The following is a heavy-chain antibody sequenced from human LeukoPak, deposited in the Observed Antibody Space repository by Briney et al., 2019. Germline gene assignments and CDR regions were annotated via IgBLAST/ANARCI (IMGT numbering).Heavy chain of an antibody. CDR3: AREGYTSDYAGAFDI. Sequence: GGSLRLSCVASGSTLRNYIMTWVRQAPGKGLEWVSSMSIIDDSIYYADSVKGSFTISRDNSKSTLSLQMSSLRAEDTGVYYCAREGYTSDYAGAFDIWGQGSVVTVSS. V-gene: IGHV3-23*01. D-gene: IGHD2-2*01. J-gene: IGHJ3*02. CDR2: MSIIDDSI. CDR1: GSTLRNYI.